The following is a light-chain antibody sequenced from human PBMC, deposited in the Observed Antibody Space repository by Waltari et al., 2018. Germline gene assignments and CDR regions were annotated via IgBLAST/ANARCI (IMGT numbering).Light chain of an antibody. Sequence: EIVLTQSPATLSLSPGERATPSCRASQSVSSYLAWYQQKPGQAPRLLIYDASTRATGIPARFSGSGSGTDFTLTISSLEPEDFAVYYCQQRSNWLWTFGQGTKVEIK. CDR3: QQRSNWLWT. V-gene: IGKV3-11*01. CDR2: DAS. CDR1: QSVSSY. J-gene: IGKJ1*01.